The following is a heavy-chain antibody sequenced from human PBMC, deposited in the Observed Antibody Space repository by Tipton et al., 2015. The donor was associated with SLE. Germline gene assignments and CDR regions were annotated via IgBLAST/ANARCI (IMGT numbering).Heavy chain of an antibody. D-gene: IGHD6-19*01. V-gene: IGHV4-59*11. CDR3: ARDGYMVGTSAFDI. CDR1: GGSFSGHY. J-gene: IGHJ3*02. Sequence: TLSLTCAVYGGSFSGHYWSWIRQPPGKGLEWIGYVYYSGSTNYNPSLKSRVAISVDTSKNQFSLMLISLTAADTAVYYCARDGYMVGTSAFDIWGQGTMVTVSS. CDR2: VYYSGST.